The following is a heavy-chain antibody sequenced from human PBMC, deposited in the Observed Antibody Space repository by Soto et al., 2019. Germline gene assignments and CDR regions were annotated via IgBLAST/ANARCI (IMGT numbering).Heavy chain of an antibody. Sequence: GESLKISCNGSGYSFTSYWIGWVRQMPGKGLEWMGIIYPGDSDTRYSPSFQGQVTISADKSISTAYLQWSSLKASDTAMYYCARHGSFSSSWYPYYYYGMDVWGQGTTVTVSS. D-gene: IGHD6-13*01. CDR1: GYSFTSYW. V-gene: IGHV5-51*01. CDR2: IYPGDSDT. J-gene: IGHJ6*02. CDR3: ARHGSFSSSWYPYYYYGMDV.